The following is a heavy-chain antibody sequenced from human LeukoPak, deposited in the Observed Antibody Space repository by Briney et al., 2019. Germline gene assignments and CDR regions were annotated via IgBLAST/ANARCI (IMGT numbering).Heavy chain of an antibody. J-gene: IGHJ4*02. CDR2: IYTSGST. D-gene: IGHD4-23*01. CDR1: GGSISSYY. Sequence: SETLSLTCTVSGGSISSYYWSWIRRPAGKGLEWIGRIYTSGSTNYNSSLKSRVTMSVDTSKNQFSLKLSSVTAADTAVYYCARGDYGGNLILYYFDYWGQGTLVTVSS. V-gene: IGHV4-4*07. CDR3: ARGDYGGNLILYYFDY.